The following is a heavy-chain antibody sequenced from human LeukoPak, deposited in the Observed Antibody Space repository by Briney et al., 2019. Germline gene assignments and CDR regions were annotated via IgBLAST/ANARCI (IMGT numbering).Heavy chain of an antibody. V-gene: IGHV3-21*01. J-gene: IGHJ4*02. Sequence: GRSLRLSCAASGFTFSSYSMNWVRQAPGKGLEWVSSISSSSSYIYYADSVKGRFTISRDNAKNSLYLQMNSLRAEDTAVYYCARGQRDVLTHGYYVDYWGQGTLVTVSS. D-gene: IGHD2-21*02. CDR3: ARGQRDVLTHGYYVDY. CDR2: ISSSSSYI. CDR1: GFTFSSYS.